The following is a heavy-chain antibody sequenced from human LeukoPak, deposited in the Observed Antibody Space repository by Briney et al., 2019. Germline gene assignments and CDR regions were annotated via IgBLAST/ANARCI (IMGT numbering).Heavy chain of an antibody. J-gene: IGHJ3*02. CDR3: AKSPYGDYAGVPTFDI. CDR1: GFTFSSYA. Sequence: GGSLRLSCAASGFTFSSYAMSWVRQAPGKGLEWVSAISGSGGGTYYADSVKGRFTISRDNSKNTLYLQTNSLRVEDTAVYYCAKSPYGDYAGVPTFDIWGQGTMVTVSS. V-gene: IGHV3-23*01. CDR2: ISGSGGGT. D-gene: IGHD4-17*01.